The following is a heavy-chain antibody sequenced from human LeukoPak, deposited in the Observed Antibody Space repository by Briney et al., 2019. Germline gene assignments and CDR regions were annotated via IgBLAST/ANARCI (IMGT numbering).Heavy chain of an antibody. CDR1: YX. CDR3: AKDQASYSSHSPDN. CDR2: ISYDGSNK. D-gene: IGHD6-13*01. J-gene: IGHJ4*02. V-gene: IGHV3-30*18. Sequence: YXMXWVRQAPGXGLEWVAVISYDGSNKYYADSVKGRFTISRDNSKNTLYLQMNSLRAEDTAVYYCAKDQASYSSHSPDNWGQGTLVTVSS.